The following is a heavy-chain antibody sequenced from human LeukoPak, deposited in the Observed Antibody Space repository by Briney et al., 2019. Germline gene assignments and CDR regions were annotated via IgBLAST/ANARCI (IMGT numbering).Heavy chain of an antibody. CDR1: GGSISSSSYY. D-gene: IGHD3-22*01. V-gene: IGHV4-39*01. CDR2: IYYSGST. CDR3: ARNYDSSGYYFGYFDY. J-gene: IGHJ4*02. Sequence: PSETLSLTCTVSGGSISSSSYYWGWIRQPPGKGLEWIGSIYYSGSTYYNPSLKSRVTISVDTSKNQFSLKLSSVTAADTAVYYCARNYDSSGYYFGYFDYWGQGTLVTVSS.